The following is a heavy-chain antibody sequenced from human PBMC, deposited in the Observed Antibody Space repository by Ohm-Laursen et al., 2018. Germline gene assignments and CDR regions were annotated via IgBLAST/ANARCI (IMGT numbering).Heavy chain of an antibody. V-gene: IGHV4-4*07. J-gene: IGHJ4*02. CDR1: GGSISYYY. Sequence: TLSLTCTVSGGSISYYYWSWIRQPAGKGLEWIGRISDSGTTNYNPSLKSRVTMSVDTSKNQFSLKLSSVTAADTAVYYCVRDDYTIGYFDYWGQGTLVTVSS. CDR2: ISDSGTT. D-gene: IGHD4-11*01. CDR3: VRDDYTIGYFDY.